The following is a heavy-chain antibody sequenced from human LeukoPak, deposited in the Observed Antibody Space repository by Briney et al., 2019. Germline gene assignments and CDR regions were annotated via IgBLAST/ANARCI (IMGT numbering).Heavy chain of an antibody. J-gene: IGHJ4*02. Sequence: ASVTVSFKASGYSFTSYAMHWVRQALGQRREWMGWINVDSGNTKYSEKFQDRVTITRDTSAGTAYVELSRLSSEDTAIYYCARDHRANGNFVSATTFDFWGQGTLVTVSS. CDR2: INVDSGNT. CDR1: GYSFTSYA. CDR3: ARDHRANGNFVSATTFDF. V-gene: IGHV1-3*01. D-gene: IGHD2/OR15-2a*01.